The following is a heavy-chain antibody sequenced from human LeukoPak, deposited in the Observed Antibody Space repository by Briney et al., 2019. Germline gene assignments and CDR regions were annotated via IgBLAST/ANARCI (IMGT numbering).Heavy chain of an antibody. V-gene: IGHV3-21*01. CDR1: GFTFSSYS. CDR3: ARLGDHGAAAGL. D-gene: IGHD6-13*01. J-gene: IGHJ4*02. CDR2: ISSSSSYI. Sequence: GGSLRLSCAASGFTFSSYSMNWVRQAPGKGLEWVSSISSSSSYIYYADSVKGRFTISRDNAKNSLYLQMNSLRAEDTAVYYCARLGDHGAAAGLWRQGTLVTVSS.